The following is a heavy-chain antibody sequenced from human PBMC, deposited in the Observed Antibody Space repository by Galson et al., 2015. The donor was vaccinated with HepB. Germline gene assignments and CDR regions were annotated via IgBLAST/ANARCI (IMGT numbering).Heavy chain of an antibody. V-gene: IGHV4-4*02. CDR3: ARDWNGHIVGAPGPDYGLDV. CDR2: IYQSGST. CDR1: GGSISSTNW. D-gene: IGHD1-26*01. J-gene: IGHJ6*02. Sequence: LSLTCAVSGGSISSTNWWSWVRQPPGKGLEWIGEIYQSGSTNYNPSLKSRVTISVDKSKNQFSLKLSSVTAADTAVYYCARDWNGHIVGAPGPDYGLDVWGQGTTVTVSS.